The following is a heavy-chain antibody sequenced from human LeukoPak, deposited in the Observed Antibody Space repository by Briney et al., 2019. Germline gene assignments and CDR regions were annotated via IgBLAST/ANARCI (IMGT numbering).Heavy chain of an antibody. Sequence: GGSLRLSCAASGFTFGTYGMHWVRQAPGKGLEWVAVIRYDGSNEYYADSVKGRFTISRDNSTNTLYLQMNSLRAEDTALYYCARDHGTRRSNWYFDLWGRGTLVTVSS. CDR1: GFTFGTYG. CDR2: IRYDGSNE. V-gene: IGHV3-33*01. D-gene: IGHD1-14*01. J-gene: IGHJ2*01. CDR3: ARDHGTRRSNWYFDL.